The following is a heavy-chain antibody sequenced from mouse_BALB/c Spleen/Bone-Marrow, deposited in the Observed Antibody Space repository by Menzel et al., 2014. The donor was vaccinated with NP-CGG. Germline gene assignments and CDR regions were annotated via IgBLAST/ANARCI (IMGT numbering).Heavy chain of an antibody. J-gene: IGHJ4*01. CDR2: IYPGDGDA. Sequence: QVQLQQPGAELARPGASVKLSCKASGYTFTSYWMQWVKQRPGQGLEWIGTIYPGDGDARYTQKFKGKATLTADKSSSTAYTQLSSLASEDSAVYYCARNYYYASSWSAMDYWGQGTSVTVSS. V-gene: IGHV1-87*01. CDR1: GYTFTSYW. CDR3: ARNYYYASSWSAMDY. D-gene: IGHD1-1*01.